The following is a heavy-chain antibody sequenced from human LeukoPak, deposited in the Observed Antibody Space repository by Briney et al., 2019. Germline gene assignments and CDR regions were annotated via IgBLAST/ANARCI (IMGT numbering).Heavy chain of an antibody. Sequence: PGRSLRLSSAASRFTFTSYGMHWVRQAPGKGLEWVAVISYDGSDKYYADSVKGRFTISRDNSKNTLYLQMNSLRAEDTAVYYCAKDINWNSIAPYYYYYMDVWGKATTVTVSS. J-gene: IGHJ6*03. CDR2: ISYDGSDK. CDR1: RFTFTSYG. V-gene: IGHV3-30*18. CDR3: AKDINWNSIAPYYYYYMDV. D-gene: IGHD1-7*01.